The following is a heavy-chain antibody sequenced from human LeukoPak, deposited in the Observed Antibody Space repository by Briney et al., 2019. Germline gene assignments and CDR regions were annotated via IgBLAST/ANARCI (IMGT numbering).Heavy chain of an antibody. V-gene: IGHV1-3*01. Sequence: GASVKVSCKASGYTSTSYAMHWVRQAPGQRLEWMGWINAGNGNTKYSQKFQGRVTITRDTSASTAYMELSSLRSEDTAVYYCARAHTMVRGVTNNWFDPWGQGTLVTVSP. D-gene: IGHD3-10*01. CDR1: GYTSTSYA. J-gene: IGHJ5*02. CDR3: ARAHTMVRGVTNNWFDP. CDR2: INAGNGNT.